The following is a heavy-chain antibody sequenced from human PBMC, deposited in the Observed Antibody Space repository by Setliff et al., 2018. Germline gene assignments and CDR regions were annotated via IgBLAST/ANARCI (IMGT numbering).Heavy chain of an antibody. Sequence: GASVKVSCKASGYAFTGYSMHWVRQAPGQGLEWMGRINPNSGGTNYAQKFQGRVTMTRDTSISTAYMELSRLRSDDTAVYYCARVGSLAPLYYGNYWGQGTLVTVS. J-gene: IGHJ4*02. CDR1: GYAFTGYS. CDR2: INPNSGGT. D-gene: IGHD3-10*01. V-gene: IGHV1-2*06. CDR3: ARVGSLAPLYYGNY.